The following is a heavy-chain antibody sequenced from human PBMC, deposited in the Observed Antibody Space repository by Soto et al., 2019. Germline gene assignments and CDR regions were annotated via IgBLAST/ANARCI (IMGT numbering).Heavy chain of an antibody. D-gene: IGHD6-13*01. CDR3: ARDQGIASSGLFDY. CDR2: INHSGST. Sequence: PSETLSLTCAVYGGSFSGYYWSWIRQPPGKGLEWIGEINHSGSTNYNPSLKSRVTISVDTSKNQFSLKLNSVTAADTAVYYCARDQGIASSGLFDYWGPGTLVTVSS. J-gene: IGHJ4*02. V-gene: IGHV4-34*01. CDR1: GGSFSGYY.